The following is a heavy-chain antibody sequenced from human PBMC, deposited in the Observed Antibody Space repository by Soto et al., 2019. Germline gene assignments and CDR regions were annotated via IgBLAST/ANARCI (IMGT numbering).Heavy chain of an antibody. V-gene: IGHV3-30-3*01. Sequence: QVQLVESGGGVVRPGRSLRLSCAASGFTFSSYAMHWVRQAPGEGLEWVAVISYDGSNKYYADSVKGRFTISRDNSKILLYLQMNSLRAEDTAVYYCARQYAGAFDIWGQGTMVTVSS. J-gene: IGHJ3*02. CDR1: GFTFSSYA. CDR2: ISYDGSNK. D-gene: IGHD2-2*01. CDR3: ARQYAGAFDI.